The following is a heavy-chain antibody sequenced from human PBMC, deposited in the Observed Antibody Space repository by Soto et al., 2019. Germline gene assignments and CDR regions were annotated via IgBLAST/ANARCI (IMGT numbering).Heavy chain of an antibody. D-gene: IGHD5-12*01. Sequence: PSETLSLTCAVYGGSFSGYYWSWIRQPPGKGLEWIGEINHSGSTNYNPSLKSRVTISVDTSKNQFSLKLSSVTAADTAVYYCARAYLRRSRYSGYEWNYYYYYGMDVWGQGTTVTVS. CDR2: INHSGST. V-gene: IGHV4-34*01. CDR3: ARAYLRRSRYSGYEWNYYYYYGMDV. CDR1: GGSFSGYY. J-gene: IGHJ6*02.